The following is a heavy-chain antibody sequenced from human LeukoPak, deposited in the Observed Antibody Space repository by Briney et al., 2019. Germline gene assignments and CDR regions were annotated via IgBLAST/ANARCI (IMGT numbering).Heavy chain of an antibody. V-gene: IGHV7-4-1*02. J-gene: IGHJ6*02. CDR2: INTNTGNP. Sequence: ASVKVSCKASGYTFTSYAMNWVRQAPGQGLEWMGWINTNTGNPTYAQGFTGRFVFSLDTSVSTAYLQISSLKAEDTAVYYCARERLELPYYYYYGMDVWGQGTTVTVS. CDR1: GYTFTSYA. CDR3: ARERLELPYYYYYGMDV. D-gene: IGHD1-7*01.